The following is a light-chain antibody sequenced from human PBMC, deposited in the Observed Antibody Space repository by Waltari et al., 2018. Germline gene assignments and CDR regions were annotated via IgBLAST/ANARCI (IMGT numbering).Light chain of an antibody. CDR1: QGIDNW. CDR2: AAS. J-gene: IGKJ2*01. Sequence: DIQMTQSPSSVPASVGDRVTINCRASQGIDNWLAWYQQKPGKAPKLLIYAASRLQSVVPSRFSGSGSGTEFTLTISSLQPEDFATYYCQQANSFPYTFGQGTKLEIK. CDR3: QQANSFPYT. V-gene: IGKV1-12*01.